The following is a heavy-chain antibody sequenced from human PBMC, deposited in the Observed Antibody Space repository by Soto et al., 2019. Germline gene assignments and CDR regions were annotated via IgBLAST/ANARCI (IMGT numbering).Heavy chain of an antibody. CDR3: ARDSRGWNTMVRGVTGWFDP. Sequence: GGSLRLSCAASGFTFSSYAMHWVRQAPGKGLEWVAVISYDGSNKYYADSVKGRFTISRDNSKNTLYLQMNSLRAEDTAVYYCARDSRGWNTMVRGVTGWFDPWGQGTLVTVSS. CDR1: GFTFSSYA. CDR2: ISYDGSNK. V-gene: IGHV3-30*04. D-gene: IGHD3-10*01. J-gene: IGHJ5*02.